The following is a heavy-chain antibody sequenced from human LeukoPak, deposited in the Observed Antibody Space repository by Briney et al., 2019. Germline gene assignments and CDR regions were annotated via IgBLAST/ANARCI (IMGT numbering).Heavy chain of an antibody. D-gene: IGHD4-23*01. CDR1: GFTFKTYW. V-gene: IGHV3-7*01. CDR3: ARDWSHDYGGPPLGAFDI. Sequence: PGGSLRLSCVASGFTFKTYWMTWVRQAPGKGLEWVARIRQDGSEKYYVESVKGRCTTSRDNANNSLYLQLNSLRVEDTAVYYCARDWSHDYGGPPLGAFDIWGQGTMVTVSS. CDR2: IRQDGSEK. J-gene: IGHJ3*02.